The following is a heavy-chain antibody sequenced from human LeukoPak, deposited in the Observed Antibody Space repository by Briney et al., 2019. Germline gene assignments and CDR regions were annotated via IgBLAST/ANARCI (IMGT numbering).Heavy chain of an antibody. J-gene: IGHJ4*02. D-gene: IGHD4-23*01. CDR1: GYTFTGYY. V-gene: IGHV1-2*02. Sequence: ASVKVSCKASGYTFTGYYIHWVRQAPGQGLEWMGWINPNSGGTNYAQKFQGRVSVTRDTSISTVYMELSRLTYDDTAVYYCVRDLATVATPYFDYWGQGVLVTVTA. CDR2: INPNSGGT. CDR3: VRDLATVATPYFDY.